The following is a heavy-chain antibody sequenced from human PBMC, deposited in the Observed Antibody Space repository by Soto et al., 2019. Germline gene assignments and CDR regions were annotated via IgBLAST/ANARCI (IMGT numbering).Heavy chain of an antibody. V-gene: IGHV5-51*01. J-gene: IGHJ4*02. CDR1: GYSFTSYW. D-gene: IGHD2-15*01. CDR2: IYPGDSDT. CDR3: ASSSLYCSGGSCLFDY. Sequence: GESLKISCKGSGYSFTSYWIGWVRQMPGKGLEWMGIIYPGDSDTRYSPSFQGQVTISADKSVSTAYLQWSSLKASDTAMYYCASSSLYCSGGSCLFDYWGQGTLVTVSS.